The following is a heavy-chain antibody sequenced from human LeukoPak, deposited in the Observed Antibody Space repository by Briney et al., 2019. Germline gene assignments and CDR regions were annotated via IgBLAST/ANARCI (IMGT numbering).Heavy chain of an antibody. D-gene: IGHD5-24*01. CDR3: AKGHHRDGYDAFDI. J-gene: IGHJ3*02. V-gene: IGHV3-30*02. CDR1: GFTFSSYG. CDR2: IRYDGSNK. Sequence: PGGSLRLSCAAPGFTFSSYGMHWVRQTPGKGLEWVAFIRYDGSNKDYADSMKGRFTISRDNSKNTLYLQMNSLRPEDTAVYYCAKGHHRDGYDAFDIWGQGTMVTVSS.